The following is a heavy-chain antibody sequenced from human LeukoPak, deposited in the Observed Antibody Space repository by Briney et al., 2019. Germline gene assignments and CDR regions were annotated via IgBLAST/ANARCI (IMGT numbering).Heavy chain of an antibody. D-gene: IGHD2-2*01. CDR3: ARGGGIVVVPAAMGYAFDI. CDR1: GGFFSGYY. CDR2: INHSGST. Sequence: PSETLSLTCAVYGGFFSGYYWSWIRQPPGKGLEWIGEINHSGSTNYNPSLKGRVTISVDTSKNQFSLKLSSVTAADTAVYYCARGGGIVVVPAAMGYAFDIWGQGTMVTVSS. J-gene: IGHJ3*02. V-gene: IGHV4-34*01.